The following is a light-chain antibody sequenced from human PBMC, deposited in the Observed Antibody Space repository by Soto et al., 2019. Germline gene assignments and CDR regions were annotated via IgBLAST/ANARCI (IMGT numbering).Light chain of an antibody. Sequence: EVMMTQSPATLSVSPGDTATLSCRASQSISNNLAWYEQKPGQVPRLHIYYASTRATDVPARFSGSGSGTEFPLSSSNLQSEYFALYYCQPYNVWPPITFGQGTRLEIK. V-gene: IGKV3-15*01. J-gene: IGKJ5*01. CDR3: QPYNVWPPIT. CDR2: YAS. CDR1: QSISNN.